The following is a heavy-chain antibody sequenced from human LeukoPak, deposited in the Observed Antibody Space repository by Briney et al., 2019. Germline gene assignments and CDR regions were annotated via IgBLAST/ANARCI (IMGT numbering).Heavy chain of an antibody. CDR2: ISWNSGSI. CDR3: AKETRLPAYYFDY. D-gene: IGHD2-15*01. J-gene: IGHJ4*02. Sequence: PGGSLRLSCAASGFTFDDYAMHWVRQAPGKGLEWVSGISWNSGSIGYADSVKGRFTISRDNAKTSLYLQMNSLRAEDTALYYCAKETRLPAYYFDYWGQGTLVTVSS. V-gene: IGHV3-9*01. CDR1: GFTFDDYA.